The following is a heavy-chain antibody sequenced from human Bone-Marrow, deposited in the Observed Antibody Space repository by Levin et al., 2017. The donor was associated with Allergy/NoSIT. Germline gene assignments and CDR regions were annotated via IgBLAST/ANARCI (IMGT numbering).Heavy chain of an antibody. Sequence: SGPTLVKPTQTLTLTCTFSGFSLSTSGMCVSWIRQPPGKALEWLARIDWDDDKYYSTSLKTRLIISNDTSKNQVVLTITNIDPVDTATYYCARATNHYYGRGFDNWGQGTLVTVSS. V-gene: IGHV2-70*11. CDR2: IDWDDDK. J-gene: IGHJ4*02. D-gene: IGHD3-10*01. CDR1: GFSLSTSGMC. CDR3: ARATNHYYGRGFDN.